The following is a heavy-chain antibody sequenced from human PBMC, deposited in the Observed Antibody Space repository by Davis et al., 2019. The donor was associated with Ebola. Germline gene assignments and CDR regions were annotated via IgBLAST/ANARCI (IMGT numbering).Heavy chain of an antibody. V-gene: IGHV1-58*01. CDR2: IVVGSGNT. J-gene: IGHJ6*02. CDR1: GFTFTSSA. D-gene: IGHD4-23*01. CDR3: GLDYGGNFVGYGMDV. Sequence: SVKVSCKASGFTFTSSAVQWVRQARGQRLEWIGWIVVGSGNTNYAQKFQERVTITRDMSTSTAYMELSSLRSEDTAVYYCGLDYGGNFVGYGMDVWGQGTTVTVSS.